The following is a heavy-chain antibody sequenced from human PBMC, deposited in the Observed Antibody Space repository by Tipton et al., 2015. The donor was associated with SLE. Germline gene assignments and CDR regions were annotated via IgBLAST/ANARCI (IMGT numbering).Heavy chain of an antibody. Sequence: SLRLSCAASGFTFSSYAMSWVRQAPGKGLEWVSVIYSGGSTYYADSVKGRFTISRDNSKNTLYLQMNSLRAEDTAVYYCAKVGATILPGDFDYWGLGTLVTVSS. V-gene: IGHV3-23*03. J-gene: IGHJ4*02. D-gene: IGHD1-26*01. CDR3: AKVGATILPGDFDY. CDR1: GFTFSSYA. CDR2: IYSGGST.